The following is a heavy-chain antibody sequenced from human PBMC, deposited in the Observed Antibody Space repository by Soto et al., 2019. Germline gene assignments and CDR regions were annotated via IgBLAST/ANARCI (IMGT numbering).Heavy chain of an antibody. D-gene: IGHD6-13*01. V-gene: IGHV4-39*02. CDR2: IYYSGTT. J-gene: IGHJ4*02. CDR3: AKEVPLYSTSWTGYFDY. CDR1: GGSTSSNNHY. Sequence: ETLSLTCSVSGGSTSSNNHYWAWIRQPPGKGLEWIGSIYYSGTTYYNPSLKSRVTISVDTSKNQFSLNLRSVTAADTAVYYCAKEVPLYSTSWTGYFDYWGQGTLVTVSS.